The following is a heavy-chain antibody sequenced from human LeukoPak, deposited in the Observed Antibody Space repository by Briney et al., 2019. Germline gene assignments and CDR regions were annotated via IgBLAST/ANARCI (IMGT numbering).Heavy chain of an antibody. J-gene: IGHJ4*02. CDR1: GYTFTSYA. CDR3: ARDPDDYYYDSSGYFDY. Sequence: ASVKVSCKASGYTFTSYAMNWVRQAPGQGLEWMGWINTNTGNPMYAQGFTGRFVFSLDTSVSTAYLQISSLKAEDTAVYYCARDPDDYYYDSSGYFDYRGQGTLVTVSS. CDR2: INTNTGNP. D-gene: IGHD3-22*01. V-gene: IGHV7-4-1*02.